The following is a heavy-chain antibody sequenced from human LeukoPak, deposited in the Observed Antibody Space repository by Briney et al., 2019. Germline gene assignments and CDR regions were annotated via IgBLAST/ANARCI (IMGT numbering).Heavy chain of an antibody. D-gene: IGHD6-6*01. Sequence: GESLQISCKGSGYSFTNYWIGWVRQMPGKGLEWMGIIYPGDSDTRYSPSFQGQVTISADKSISTAYLQWSSLKASDTAMYYCARFYSSSSKVFDHWGQGTLVTVSS. CDR3: ARFYSSSSKVFDH. CDR1: GYSFTNYW. V-gene: IGHV5-51*01. J-gene: IGHJ4*02. CDR2: IYPGDSDT.